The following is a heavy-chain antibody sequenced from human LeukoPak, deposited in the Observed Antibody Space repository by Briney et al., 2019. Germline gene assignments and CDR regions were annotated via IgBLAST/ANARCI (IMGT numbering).Heavy chain of an antibody. D-gene: IGHD3-22*01. CDR1: GGSIISNY. CDR2: IYGSWIT. Sequence: SETLSLTCTVSGGSIISNYWSWIRQSAGTGLEGIGRIYGSWITDYNPSLKSRVTMSLDTSRKQLSLRLTSVTAADTAVYYCARLKFYDSTGYSPGYYMDVWGKGTTVSVFS. V-gene: IGHV4-4*07. J-gene: IGHJ6*03. CDR3: ARLKFYDSTGYSPGYYMDV.